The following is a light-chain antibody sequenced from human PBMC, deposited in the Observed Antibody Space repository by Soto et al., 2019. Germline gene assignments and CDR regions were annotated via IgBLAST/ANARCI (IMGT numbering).Light chain of an antibody. Sequence: EIGLTQSPGTLSLSPGEGATLSCRASQSVGNSYVAWYQKKPGQAPRLLISGTYSRATGIPDRFRGSGSDTDFTLTITSLEPEDLAVYYCQQWRSSPLSFGAGTKIEMK. V-gene: IGKV3-20*01. CDR3: QQWRSSPLS. J-gene: IGKJ4*01. CDR1: QSVGNSY. CDR2: GTY.